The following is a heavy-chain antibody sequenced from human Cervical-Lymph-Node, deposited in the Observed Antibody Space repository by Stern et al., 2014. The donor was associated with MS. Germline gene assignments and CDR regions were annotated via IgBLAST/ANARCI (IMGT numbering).Heavy chain of an antibody. V-gene: IGHV5-51*03. CDR3: VRGEGTHYYFDY. CDR2: LFPANSDT. J-gene: IGHJ4*02. CDR1: GYSFTNYW. Sequence: VQLVESGAEVKKPGESLKLSCKASGYSFTNYWIGWGRRIPGKGLEWMAILFPANSDTTYSPSFQGQVTISADKSISTAYLQWSSLKASDTAMYYCVRGEGTHYYFDYWGQGTLVTVSS. D-gene: IGHD3-10*01.